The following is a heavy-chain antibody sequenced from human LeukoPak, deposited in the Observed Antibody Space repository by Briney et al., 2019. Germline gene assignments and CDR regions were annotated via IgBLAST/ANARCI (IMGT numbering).Heavy chain of an antibody. V-gene: IGHV4-4*02. Sequence: SETLSLTCAVSGGSISSSNWWSWIRQPPGKGLEWIGEIYHSGSTNYNPSLESRVTISVDKSKNQFSLKLSSVTAADTAVYYCASSQPIAVAGTRGYYFDYWGQGTLVTVSS. J-gene: IGHJ4*02. CDR1: GGSISSSNW. CDR2: IYHSGST. CDR3: ASSQPIAVAGTRGYYFDY. D-gene: IGHD6-19*01.